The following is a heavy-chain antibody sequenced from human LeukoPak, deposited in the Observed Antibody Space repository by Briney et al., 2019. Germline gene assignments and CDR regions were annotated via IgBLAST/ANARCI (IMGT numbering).Heavy chain of an antibody. CDR1: GGSISSGGYY. CDR3: ARGGSYSDNWFDP. J-gene: IGHJ5*02. Sequence: PSQTLSLTCTVSGGSISSGGYYWSWLRQHPGKGLEWIGYIYYSGSTYYNPSLKSRVTISVDTSKNQFSLKLSSVTAADTAVYYCARGGSYSDNWFDPWGQGTLVTVSS. D-gene: IGHD2-15*01. CDR2: IYYSGST. V-gene: IGHV4-31*03.